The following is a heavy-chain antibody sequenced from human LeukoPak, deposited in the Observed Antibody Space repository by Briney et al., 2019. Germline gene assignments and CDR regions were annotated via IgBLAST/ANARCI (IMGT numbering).Heavy chain of an antibody. CDR1: GYTFTGYY. CDR2: INPNSGGT. V-gene: IGHV1-2*02. D-gene: IGHD3-10*01. Sequence: GASVKVSCKTSGYTFTGYYMHWVRQAPGQGLEWMGWINPNSGGTNYAQKLQGRVTMTTDTSTSTAYMELRSLRSDDTAVYYCARRITMVRGVIRPMPDFDYWGQGTLVTVSS. CDR3: ARRITMVRGVIRPMPDFDY. J-gene: IGHJ4*02.